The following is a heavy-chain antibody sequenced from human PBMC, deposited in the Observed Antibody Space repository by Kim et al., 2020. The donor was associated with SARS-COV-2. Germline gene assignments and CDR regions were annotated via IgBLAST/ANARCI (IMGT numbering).Heavy chain of an antibody. CDR3: ASERVEWELPVDFDL. D-gene: IGHD1-26*01. J-gene: IGHJ2*01. CDR2: IRSSSSYI. Sequence: GGSLRLSCAASGFTFSSYSMNWVRQAPGKGLEWVSSIRSSSSYIYSADSVKGRFTISRDNAKDSLYLQMYSLRAEDTAVYYCASERVEWELPVDFDLWGRGTLDTLSS. CDR1: GFTFSSYS. V-gene: IGHV3-21*01.